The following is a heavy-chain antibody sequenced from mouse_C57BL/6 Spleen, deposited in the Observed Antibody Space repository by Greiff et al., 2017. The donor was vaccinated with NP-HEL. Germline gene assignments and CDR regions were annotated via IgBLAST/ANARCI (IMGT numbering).Heavy chain of an antibody. Sequence: QVQLKQSGAELVRPGASVTLSCKASGYTFTDYEMHWVKQTPVHGLEWIGAIDPETGGTAYNQKFKGKAILTADKSSSTAYMELRSLTSEDSAVYYCTMIGMDYWGQGTSVTVSS. J-gene: IGHJ4*01. D-gene: IGHD2-4*01. V-gene: IGHV1-15*01. CDR2: IDPETGGT. CDR3: TMIGMDY. CDR1: GYTFTDYE.